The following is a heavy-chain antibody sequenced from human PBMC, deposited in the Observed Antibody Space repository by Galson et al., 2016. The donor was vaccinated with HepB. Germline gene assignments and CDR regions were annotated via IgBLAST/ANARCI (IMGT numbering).Heavy chain of an antibody. D-gene: IGHD1-26*01. V-gene: IGHV3-21*01. CDR3: ARDKEDAQWERALPYYFDY. CDR1: GFSFSSYS. J-gene: IGHJ4*02. CDR2: MSSRSSYI. Sequence: SLRLSCAASGFSFSSYSMNWVRQAPGKGLEWVPSMSSRSSYIYYADSVKGRFTISRDNAKNSLYLQMNGLRAEDTAVYYCARDKEDAQWERALPYYFDYWGQGTLVTVSP.